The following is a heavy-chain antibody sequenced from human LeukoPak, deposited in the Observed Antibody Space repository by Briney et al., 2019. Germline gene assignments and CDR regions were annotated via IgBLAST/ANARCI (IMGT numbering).Heavy chain of an antibody. CDR3: ARDHPYYDSSGYYHFDY. J-gene: IGHJ4*02. V-gene: IGHV3-66*01. CDR1: GFTVSSNY. CDR2: IYSGGST. Sequence: QPGGSLRLSCAASGFTVSSNYMSWVRQAPGKGLEWVSVIYSGGSTYYADSVKGRFTISRDNSKNTLYLQMNSLRAEDTAVYYCARDHPYYDSSGYYHFDYWGQGTLVTVSS. D-gene: IGHD3-22*01.